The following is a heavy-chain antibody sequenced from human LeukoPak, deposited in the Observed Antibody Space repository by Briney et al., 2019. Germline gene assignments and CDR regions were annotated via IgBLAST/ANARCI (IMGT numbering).Heavy chain of an antibody. J-gene: IGHJ4*02. D-gene: IGHD1-26*01. Sequence: GGSLRLSCAASGLTFSSYSMTWVRKAPGKGLEWVSSISSSSTYIYYADSVKGRFTISRDNAKNSLYLQMNTLRAEDTAVYYCARVGSSGSYNEDYWGQGTLVTVSS. CDR1: GLTFSSYS. CDR3: ARVGSSGSYNEDY. CDR2: ISSSSTYI. V-gene: IGHV3-21*01.